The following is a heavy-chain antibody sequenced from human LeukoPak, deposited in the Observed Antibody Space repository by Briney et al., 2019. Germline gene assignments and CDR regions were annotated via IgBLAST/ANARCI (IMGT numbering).Heavy chain of an antibody. CDR2: IKQDGSEK. J-gene: IGHJ4*02. CDR3: ARAPREWLLGYYFDY. D-gene: IGHD3-3*01. Sequence: GGSLRLSCAASGFTFSSYWMSWVRQAPGKGLEWVANIKQDGSEKYYVDSVNGRFTISRDNAKNSLYLQMNSLRAEDTAVYYCARAPREWLLGYYFDYWGQGTLVTVSS. V-gene: IGHV3-7*01. CDR1: GFTFSSYW.